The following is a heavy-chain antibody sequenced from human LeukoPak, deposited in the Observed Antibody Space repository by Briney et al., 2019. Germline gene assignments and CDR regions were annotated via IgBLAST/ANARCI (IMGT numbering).Heavy chain of an antibody. D-gene: IGHD5-18*01. J-gene: IGHJ4*02. V-gene: IGHV3-48*01. CDR3: ARRGGGYGLDY. Sequence: PGGSLRLSCAASGFTFSSYSMNWVRQAPGKGLEWVSYISSSSSTIYYADSAKGRFTISRDNAKNSLYLQMNSLRAEDTAVYYCARRGGGYGLDYWGQGTLVTVSS. CDR2: ISSSSSTI. CDR1: GFTFSSYS.